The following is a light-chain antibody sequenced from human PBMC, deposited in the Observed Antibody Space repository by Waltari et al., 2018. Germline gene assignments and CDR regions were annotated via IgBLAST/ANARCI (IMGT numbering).Light chain of an antibody. Sequence: EIVMTQSPATLSVSPGERAALSCRASQSVSSNLAWYQQKPGQAPRLLIYGASTRATGIPARFSGSGSGTEITITISSLHSEDFAVYYCQQNNNWPLTFGGGTKVEIK. CDR2: GAS. CDR1: QSVSSN. CDR3: QQNNNWPLT. V-gene: IGKV3-15*01. J-gene: IGKJ4*01.